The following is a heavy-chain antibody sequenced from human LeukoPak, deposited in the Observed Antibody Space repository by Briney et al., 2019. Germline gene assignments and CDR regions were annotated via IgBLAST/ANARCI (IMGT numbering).Heavy chain of an antibody. CDR2: ISGSGGST. V-gene: IGHV3-23*01. CDR1: GFTFSSYA. Sequence: GGSLRLXCAASGFTFSSYAMSWVRQAPGKGLEWVSAISGSGGSTYYADSVKGRFTISRDNSKNTLYLQMNSLRAEDTAVYYCAKGFIGSWYSYWGQGTLVTVSS. J-gene: IGHJ4*02. D-gene: IGHD6-13*01. CDR3: AKGFIGSWYSY.